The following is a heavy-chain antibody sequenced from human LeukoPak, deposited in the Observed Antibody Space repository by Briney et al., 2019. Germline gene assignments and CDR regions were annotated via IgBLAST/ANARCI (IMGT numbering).Heavy chain of an antibody. CDR3: ARGRGSYYTPPYFDY. CDR2: INRSGST. J-gene: IGHJ4*02. D-gene: IGHD1-26*01. CDR1: GGSFSGYY. Sequence: SETLSLTCAVYGGSFSGYYWSWIRQPPGKGLEWIGEINRSGSTNYNPSLKSRVTISVDTSKNQFSLKLSSVTAADTAAYYCARGRGSYYTPPYFDYWGQGTLVTVSS. V-gene: IGHV4-34*01.